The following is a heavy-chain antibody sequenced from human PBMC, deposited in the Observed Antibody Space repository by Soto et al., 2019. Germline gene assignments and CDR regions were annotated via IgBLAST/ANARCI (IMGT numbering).Heavy chain of an antibody. J-gene: IGHJ4*02. Sequence: QVQLVESGGGLVQPAGSLRLSCEVSGFSFSDYYMSWVRQAPGKGLEWISYMSSSGSFIYSADSGKGRFTISRDHAKNTLYLQMEDLRAEDTAIYYCAREYVNRDYETGLGYWGQGTLVTVSS. CDR3: AREYVNRDYETGLGY. CDR1: GFSFSDYY. D-gene: IGHD4-17*01. CDR2: MSSSGSFI. V-gene: IGHV3-11*01.